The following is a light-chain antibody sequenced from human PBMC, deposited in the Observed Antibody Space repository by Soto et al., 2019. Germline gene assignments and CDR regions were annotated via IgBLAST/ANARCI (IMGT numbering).Light chain of an antibody. Sequence: EIVLTQSPGTLSLSPGERATLSCRASQSVSSNYLAWYQQKPGQAPRLLIYGASSRATGIPDRFSGSGSGTDFTLTISSLQPEDFATYYCQQSYSTPTFGQGTKVDIK. J-gene: IGKJ1*01. V-gene: IGKV3-20*01. CDR3: QQSYSTPT. CDR2: GAS. CDR1: QSVSSNY.